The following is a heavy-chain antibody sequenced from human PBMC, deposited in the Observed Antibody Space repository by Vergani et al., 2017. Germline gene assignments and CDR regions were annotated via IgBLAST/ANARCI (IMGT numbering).Heavy chain of an antibody. V-gene: IGHV4-61*02. D-gene: IGHD6-19*01. Sequence: QVQLQESGPGLVKPSQTLSLTCTVSGGSFSTGGQSWTWLRQSAGKGLDWIGRIYTRGATNYNPSLRRRASLAVYAAKKQFSLKLTSVTAADTAVYFCARQRPGSGWSPGDFDDWGQGILVTVSS. CDR3: ARQRPGSGWSPGDFDD. CDR1: GGSFSTGGQS. J-gene: IGHJ4*02. CDR2: IYTRGAT.